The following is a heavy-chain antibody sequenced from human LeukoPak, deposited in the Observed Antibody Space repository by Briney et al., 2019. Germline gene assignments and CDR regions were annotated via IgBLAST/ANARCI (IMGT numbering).Heavy chain of an antibody. D-gene: IGHD2-2*01. CDR3: AGIVVPAAMYNWFDP. J-gene: IGHJ5*02. Sequence: SETLSLTCTVSGGSISSGDYYWRWIRQPPGKGLEWIVYIYYSGSTYYNPSRKSRVTISVDTSKNQFSLKLSSVTAADTAVYYCAGIVVPAAMYNWFDPWGQGTLVTVSS. V-gene: IGHV4-30-4*01. CDR1: GGSISSGDYY. CDR2: IYYSGST.